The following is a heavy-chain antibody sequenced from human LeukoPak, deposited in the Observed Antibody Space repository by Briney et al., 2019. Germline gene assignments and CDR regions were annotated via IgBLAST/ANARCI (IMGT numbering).Heavy chain of an antibody. CDR1: GFTFDDYA. CDR2: ISWNSGSI. J-gene: IGHJ4*02. Sequence: GRSLRLSCAASGFTFDDYAMPWVRQAPGKGLEWVSGISWNSGSIGYADSVKGRFTISRDNAKNSLYLQMNSLRAEDTALYYCAKGQLWPTGTDGGIGYWGQGTLVTVSS. D-gene: IGHD5-18*01. V-gene: IGHV3-9*01. CDR3: AKGQLWPTGTDGGIGY.